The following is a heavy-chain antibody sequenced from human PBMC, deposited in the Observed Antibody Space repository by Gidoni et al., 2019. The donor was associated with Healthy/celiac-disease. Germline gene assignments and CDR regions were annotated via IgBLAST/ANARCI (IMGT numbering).Heavy chain of an antibody. V-gene: IGHV4-39*01. CDR2: IYYSGST. J-gene: IGHJ6*02. CDR3: ARHHEYSFYYYYGMDV. D-gene: IGHD5-18*01. Sequence: QLQLQESGPGLVKPSETLSLTCTVSGGSISSSRYYWGWIRQPPGKGREWIGSIYYSGSTYYNPSLKSRVTISVDTSKNQFSRKLSSVTAADTAVYYCARHHEYSFYYYYGMDVWGQGTTVTVSS. CDR1: GGSISSSRYY.